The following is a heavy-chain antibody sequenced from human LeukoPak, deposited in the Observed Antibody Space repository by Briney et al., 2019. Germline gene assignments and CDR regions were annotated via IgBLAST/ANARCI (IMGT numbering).Heavy chain of an antibody. J-gene: IGHJ5*02. CDR3: ARSVVPAAMLNWFDP. CDR2: IYYSGST. Sequence: SETLSLTCTVSGGSISSYYWSWIRQPPGKGPGLVWYIYYSGSTNYNPSLKSRVTISVDTSKNQFSLKLSSVTAADTAVYYCARSVVPAAMLNWFDPWGQGTLVTVSS. D-gene: IGHD2-2*01. CDR1: GGSISSYY. V-gene: IGHV4-59*01.